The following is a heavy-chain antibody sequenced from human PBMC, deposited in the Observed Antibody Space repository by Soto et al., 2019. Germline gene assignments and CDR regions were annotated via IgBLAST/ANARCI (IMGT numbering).Heavy chain of an antibody. J-gene: IGHJ6*02. CDR3: ARAIAAAGSPYGMDV. Sequence: PSVKVSCKASGYTFTSYGISWVRQAPGQGLEWMGWISAYNGNTNYAQKLQGRVTMTTDTSTSTAYMELRSPRSDDTAVYSCARAIAAAGSPYGMDVWGQGTTVTSP. CDR2: ISAYNGNT. D-gene: IGHD6-13*01. CDR1: GYTFTSYG. V-gene: IGHV1-18*01.